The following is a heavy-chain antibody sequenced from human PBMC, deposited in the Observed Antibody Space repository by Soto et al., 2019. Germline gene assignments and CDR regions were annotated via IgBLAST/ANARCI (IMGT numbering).Heavy chain of an antibody. CDR3: ARGGGEQWLTTTYYYYYGMDV. J-gene: IGHJ6*02. D-gene: IGHD6-19*01. Sequence: SETLSLTCTVSGGSISSSGYYWSWIRQHPGKGLEGIGYIYYSGSTYYNPSLKSRVTISVDTSKNQFSLKLSSVTAADTAVYYCARGGGEQWLTTTYYYYYGMDVWGQGTTVTVSS. CDR1: GGSISSSGYY. V-gene: IGHV4-31*03. CDR2: IYYSGST.